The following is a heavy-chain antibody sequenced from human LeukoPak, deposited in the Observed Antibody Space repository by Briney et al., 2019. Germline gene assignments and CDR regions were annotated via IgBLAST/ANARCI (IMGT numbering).Heavy chain of an antibody. CDR3: AREWERNFDY. J-gene: IGHJ4*02. D-gene: IGHD1-26*01. CDR1: GGTFSSYG. CDR2: ISGYNGDT. Sequence: ASVKVSCKASGGTFSSYGISWVRQAPGQGLEWMGWISGYNGDTKFAQSVQDRVTMTIDKSTRTAYMEMKTLRSDDTATYFCAREWERNFDYWGQGTLVTVSS. V-gene: IGHV1-18*01.